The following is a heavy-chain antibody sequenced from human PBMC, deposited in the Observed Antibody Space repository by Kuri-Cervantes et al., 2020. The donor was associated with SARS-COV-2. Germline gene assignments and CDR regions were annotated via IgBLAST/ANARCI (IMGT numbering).Heavy chain of an antibody. Sequence: GGSLRLSCAASGFNFDNYAMHWVRQAPGKGLEWVSGVSDDGATTYYADSVKGRFTISRDNSKNTLCLQINSLRAEDTAVYYCAKDQNLDVVVVPAAWGQGSLVTVSS. CDR1: GFNFDNYA. CDR3: AKDQNLDVVVVPAA. CDR2: VSDDGATT. V-gene: IGHV3-23*01. J-gene: IGHJ5*02. D-gene: IGHD2-15*01.